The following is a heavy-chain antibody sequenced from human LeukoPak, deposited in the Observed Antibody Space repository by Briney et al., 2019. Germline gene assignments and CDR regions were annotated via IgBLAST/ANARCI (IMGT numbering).Heavy chain of an antibody. Sequence: PSETLSLTXTVSGGSIGSYYWSWIRQAAGKGLEWIGRIYTSGSTNYNPSLKSRVTMSVDTSKNQFSLKLSSVTAADTAVYYCARVRDSSGWTIIDYWGQGTLVTVSS. J-gene: IGHJ4*02. CDR3: ARVRDSSGWTIIDY. V-gene: IGHV4-4*07. D-gene: IGHD6-19*01. CDR1: GGSIGSYY. CDR2: IYTSGST.